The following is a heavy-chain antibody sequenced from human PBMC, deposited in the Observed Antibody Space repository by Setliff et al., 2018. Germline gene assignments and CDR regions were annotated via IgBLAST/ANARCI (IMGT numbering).Heavy chain of an antibody. CDR1: GYSISSGYY. D-gene: IGHD2-15*01. Sequence: ETLSLTCAVSGYSISSGYYWGWIRQPPGKGLEWIGSIYHSGSTYYNPSLKSRVTISVDTSKNKFSLQLSSVTSADTAVYSCASHYIVVVVAATPDCFDPWGQGTLVTVSS. CDR3: ASHYIVVVVAATPDCFDP. V-gene: IGHV4-38-2*01. J-gene: IGHJ5*02. CDR2: IYHSGST.